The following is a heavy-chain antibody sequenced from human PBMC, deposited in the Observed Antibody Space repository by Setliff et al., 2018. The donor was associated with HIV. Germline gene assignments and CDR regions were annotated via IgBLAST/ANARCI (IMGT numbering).Heavy chain of an antibody. CDR1: GGSISSYY. CDR3: ARGPPGYSSGWYYGSLGYMDV. CDR2: IYYSGST. D-gene: IGHD6-19*01. J-gene: IGHJ6*03. Sequence: PSDTLSLTCTVSGGSISSYYWSWIRQPPGKGLEWIGYIYYSGSTNYNPSLKSRVTISVDTSKNQFSLKLSSVTAADTAVYYCARGPPGYSSGWYYGSLGYMDVWGKGTTVTVSS. V-gene: IGHV4-59*07.